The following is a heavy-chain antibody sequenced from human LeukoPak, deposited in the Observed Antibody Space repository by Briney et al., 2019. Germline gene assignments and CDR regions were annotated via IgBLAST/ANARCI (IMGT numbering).Heavy chain of an antibody. D-gene: IGHD2-2*01. CDR3: ARRLTQYDCFDP. CDR2: TYYRSTWYN. Sequence: SQTLSLTCAIFGDSVSSNSVTWNWIRQSPSRGLEWLGRTYYRSTWYNDYAVSVRGRITVNPDTSKNQFSLHLNSVTPKDTAVYYCARRLTQYDCFDPWGQGILVTVSS. CDR1: GDSVSSNSVT. J-gene: IGHJ5*02. V-gene: IGHV6-1*01.